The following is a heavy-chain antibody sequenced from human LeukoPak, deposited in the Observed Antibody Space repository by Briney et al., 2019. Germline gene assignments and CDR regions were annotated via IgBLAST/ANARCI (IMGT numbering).Heavy chain of an antibody. CDR3: ARGGVGGYSSGWRR. J-gene: IGHJ4*02. V-gene: IGHV3-21*01. D-gene: IGHD6-19*01. Sequence: PGGSLRLSCAASGFTFSSYSMNWVRQAPGKGLEWVSSISSSSSYIYYADSVKGRFTISRDNAKNSLYLQMNSLRAEDTAVYYCARGGVGGYSSGWRRWGQGTLVTVSS. CDR1: GFTFSSYS. CDR2: ISSSSSYI.